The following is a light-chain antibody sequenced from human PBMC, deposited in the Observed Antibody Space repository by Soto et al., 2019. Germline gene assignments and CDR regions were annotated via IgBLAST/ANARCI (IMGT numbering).Light chain of an antibody. CDR3: ASYTSSSTAVI. V-gene: IGLV2-14*01. J-gene: IGLJ2*01. Sequence: QSALTQPASVSGSPGQSITIYCTGTSSDVGGYKYVSWYQQHPDKAPKLIMFEVSNRPSGISSRFSGSKSGNTASLTISGLQAEDEADYYCASYTSSSTAVIFGRGTKLTVL. CDR1: SSDVGGYKY. CDR2: EVS.